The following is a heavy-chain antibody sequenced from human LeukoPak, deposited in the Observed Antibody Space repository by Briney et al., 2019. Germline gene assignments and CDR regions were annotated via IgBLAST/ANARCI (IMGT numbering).Heavy chain of an antibody. CDR2: IYYSGST. CDR1: GGSISSYY. D-gene: IGHD4-23*01. J-gene: IGHJ5*02. Sequence: TPSETLSLTCSVSGGSISSYYWSWIRQPPGKGLEWIAYIYYSGSTKYNPSLKSRVIISVDTSKNQFSLKLSSVTAADTAVYYCARAPLYGGHADWFDPWGQGTLVTVSS. CDR3: ARAPLYGGHADWFDP. V-gene: IGHV4-59*08.